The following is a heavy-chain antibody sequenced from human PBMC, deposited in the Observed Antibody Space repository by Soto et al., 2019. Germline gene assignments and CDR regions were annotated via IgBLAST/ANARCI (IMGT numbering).Heavy chain of an antibody. V-gene: IGHV3-15*07. CDR1: GFTFSNAW. Sequence: VQLVESGGGLVKPGGSLRLSCAASGFTFSNAWMNWVRQAPGKGLEWVGRIKSKTDGGTTDYAAPVKGRFTISRDDSKNTLYLQMNSLKTENTAVYYCTTDKEGSSRGAGAFDIWGQGTMVTVSS. CDR2: IKSKTDGGTT. CDR3: TTDKEGSSRGAGAFDI. J-gene: IGHJ3*02. D-gene: IGHD6-13*01.